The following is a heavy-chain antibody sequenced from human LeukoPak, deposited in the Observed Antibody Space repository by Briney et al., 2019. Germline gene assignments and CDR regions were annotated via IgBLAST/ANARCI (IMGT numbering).Heavy chain of an antibody. CDR2: ISSSGSTM. Sequence: GGSLRLSCAASGFTFSDYYMSWVRQAPGKGLEWVSYISSSGSTMFYADSVKGRLTISRDNANTSLYLQMNSLRAEDTAVYYCVRAAFGEWLLDYWGQGTLVTVSS. CDR1: GFTFSDYY. J-gene: IGHJ4*02. D-gene: IGHD3-10*01. V-gene: IGHV3-11*01. CDR3: VRAAFGEWLLDY.